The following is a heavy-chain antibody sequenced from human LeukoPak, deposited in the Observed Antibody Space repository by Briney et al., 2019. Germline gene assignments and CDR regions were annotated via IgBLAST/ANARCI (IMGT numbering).Heavy chain of an antibody. CDR1: AFTFSSYE. CDR3: AKDTTGLRYFDWPLGAFDI. CDR2: ISTSGSTI. V-gene: IGHV3-48*03. D-gene: IGHD3-9*01. Sequence: PGGSLRLSCAASAFTFSSYEMNWVRQAPGKGLEWVSYISTSGSTIYYADSVKGRFTISRDNSKNTLYLQMNSLRAEDTAVYYCAKDTTGLRYFDWPLGAFDIWGQGTMVTVSS. J-gene: IGHJ3*02.